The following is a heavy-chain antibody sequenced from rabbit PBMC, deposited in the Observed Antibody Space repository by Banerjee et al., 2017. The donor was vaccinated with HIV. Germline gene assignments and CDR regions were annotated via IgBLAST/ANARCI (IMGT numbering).Heavy chain of an antibody. CDR2: INTNSGTT. V-gene: IGHV1S45*01. J-gene: IGHJ4*01. D-gene: IGHD3-1*01. Sequence: QEQLEESGGDLVKPGRSLTLTCTASGFSFSAKYVMCWVRQAPGKGLEWIGCINTNSGTTVYASWAKGRFTISKSSSTTVPLQMTSLTAADTATYFCARDLAGSIGWNFNLWGPGTLVTVS. CDR3: ARDLAGSIGWNFNL. CDR1: GFSFSAKYV.